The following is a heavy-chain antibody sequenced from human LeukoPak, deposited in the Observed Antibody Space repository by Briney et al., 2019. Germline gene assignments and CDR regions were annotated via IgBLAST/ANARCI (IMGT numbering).Heavy chain of an antibody. V-gene: IGHV3-23*01. J-gene: IGHJ4*02. CDR1: GFTFSSYG. CDR2: ISGSGGST. D-gene: IGHD3-10*01. CDR3: AKAYYYGSGGYLDY. Sequence: PGGSLRLSCAASGFTFSSYGMSWVRQAPGKGLEWVSAISGSGGSTYYADSVKGRFTISRDNSKNTLYLQMNSLRAEDTAVYYCAKAYYYGSGGYLDYWGQGTLVTVSS.